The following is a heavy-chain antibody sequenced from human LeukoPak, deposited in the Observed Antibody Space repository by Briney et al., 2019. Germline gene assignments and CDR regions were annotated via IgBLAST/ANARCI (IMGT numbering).Heavy chain of an antibody. CDR3: AKCADSRDYYYGMDV. CDR1: GFTLSDSA. Sequence: GGSLRLPCAASGFTLSDSAIHWVRQASGKGLEWVGLIDRPAKSYATAYGASVGGRFTISRDDSKNTAYLQMDSLKTEDTAVYYCAKCADSRDYYYGMDVWGQGTTVTVSS. V-gene: IGHV3-73*01. CDR2: IDRPAKSYAT. D-gene: IGHD3-22*01. J-gene: IGHJ6*02.